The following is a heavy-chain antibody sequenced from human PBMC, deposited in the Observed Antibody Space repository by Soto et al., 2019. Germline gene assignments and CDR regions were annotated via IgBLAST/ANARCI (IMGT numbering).Heavy chain of an antibody. V-gene: IGHV4-59*08. CDR3: ARHPPSPTGFYFYGLDV. J-gene: IGHJ6*02. CDR1: GGSISGYY. Sequence: QVQLQESGPGLVKPSETLSLTCAVSGGSISGYYWSWIRQTPGQGLEWIGYIFYTGNSRINPSLKGRVTTSVDTAKNQISLRLTSVTAADTAVYTCARHPPSPTGFYFYGLDVWGQGTTVTVSS. CDR2: IFYTGNS.